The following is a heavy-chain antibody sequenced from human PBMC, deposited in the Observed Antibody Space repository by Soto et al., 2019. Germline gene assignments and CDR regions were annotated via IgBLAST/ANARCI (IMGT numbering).Heavy chain of an antibody. Sequence: RASVKVSCKASGYTFTSYYMHWVRQAPGQGLEWMGIINPSGGSTSYAQKFQGRVTMTRDTSTSTVYMELSSLRSEDTAVYYCASLYCTNGVCSPRYYGMDVWGQGTTVTVSS. CDR1: GYTFTSYY. CDR2: INPSGGST. J-gene: IGHJ6*02. CDR3: ASLYCTNGVCSPRYYGMDV. V-gene: IGHV1-46*01. D-gene: IGHD2-8*01.